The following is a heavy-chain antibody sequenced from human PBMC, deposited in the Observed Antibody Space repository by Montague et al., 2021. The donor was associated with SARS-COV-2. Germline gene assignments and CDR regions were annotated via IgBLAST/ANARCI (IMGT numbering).Heavy chain of an antibody. CDR2: IYYSGST. Sequence: SETLSLTCTVSGGSISNSHYYCAWTRQPPGKGLEWIGSIYYSGSTYDNPSLKSRVSISVDTSKNQFSLKLNSVTAADTAVYYCARLLLELPGDYWGQGTLVTVSS. J-gene: IGHJ4*02. CDR3: ARLLLELPGDY. CDR1: GGSISNSHYY. D-gene: IGHD1-7*01. V-gene: IGHV4-39*01.